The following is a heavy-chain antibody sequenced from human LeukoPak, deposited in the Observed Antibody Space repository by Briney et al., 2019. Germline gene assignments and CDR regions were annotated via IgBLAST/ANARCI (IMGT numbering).Heavy chain of an antibody. CDR1: GGSNY. CDR2: ISNSGST. J-gene: IGHJ4*02. CDR3: ATYDTSGYHYFAY. V-gene: IGHV4-59*01. D-gene: IGHD3-22*01. Sequence: PSETLSLTCTVSGGSNYWSWIRQPPGTGLEWIGYISNSGSTDYNPSLKSRVTISVDTSKNQFSLKLSSVTAADTAVYYCATYDTSGYHYFAYWGQGTLVTVSS.